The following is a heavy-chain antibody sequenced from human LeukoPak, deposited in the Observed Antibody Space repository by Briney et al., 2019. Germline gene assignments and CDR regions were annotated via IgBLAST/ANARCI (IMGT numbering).Heavy chain of an antibody. J-gene: IGHJ5*02. D-gene: IGHD6-13*01. Sequence: ASVKVSCKASGYTFTGYYMRWVRQAPGQGLEWMGWINPNSGGTNYAQKFQGRVTMTRDTSISTAYMELSRLRSDDTAVYYCARDRLAAAYGLRFDPWGQGTLVTVSS. CDR2: INPNSGGT. V-gene: IGHV1-2*02. CDR3: ARDRLAAAYGLRFDP. CDR1: GYTFTGYY.